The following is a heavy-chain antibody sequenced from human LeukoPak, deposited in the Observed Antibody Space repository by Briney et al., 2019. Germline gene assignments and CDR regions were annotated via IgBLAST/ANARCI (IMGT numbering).Heavy chain of an antibody. D-gene: IGHD2-2*01. CDR3: AREEFVVVPAATPYYYYGVDV. CDR1: GFTFSSYW. J-gene: IGHJ6*02. CDR2: IKQDGSEK. V-gene: IGHV3-7*01. Sequence: GGSLRLSCAASGFTFSSYWMSWVRQAPGKGLEWVANIKQDGSEKYFVDSVKGRFTISRDNAKNSLYLQMNSLRAEDTAVYYCAREEFVVVPAATPYYYYGVDVWGQGTTVTVSS.